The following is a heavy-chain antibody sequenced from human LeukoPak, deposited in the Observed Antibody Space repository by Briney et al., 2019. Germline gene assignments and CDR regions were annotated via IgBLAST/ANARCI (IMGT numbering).Heavy chain of an antibody. CDR1: GYSFTNYW. D-gene: IGHD5-18*01. J-gene: IGHJ4*02. CDR3: ARTRGYSYGPPFDF. CDR2: IDPSHSYT. V-gene: IGHV5-10-1*01. Sequence: GESLRISCKGSGYSFTNYWITWVRQMPGKGLEWMGRIDPSHSYTNYSPSFQGHVTISADKSITIAYLQWSSLKLSGTAMYYCARTRGYSYGPPFDFWGQGTLVTVSS.